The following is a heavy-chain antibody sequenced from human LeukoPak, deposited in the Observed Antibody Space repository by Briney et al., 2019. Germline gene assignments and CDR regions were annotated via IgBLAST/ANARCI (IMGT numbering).Heavy chain of an antibody. V-gene: IGHV1-69*05. D-gene: IGHD2-2*01. Sequence: SVKVSCEASGGTFSSYAISWVRQAPGQGLEWMGGIIPIFGTANYAQKFQGRVTITTDESTSTAYMELSSLRSEDTAVYYCARDPYCSSTSGYRTIDAFDIWGQGTMVTVPS. CDR3: ARDPYCSSTSGYRTIDAFDI. CDR2: IIPIFGTA. CDR1: GGTFSSYA. J-gene: IGHJ3*02.